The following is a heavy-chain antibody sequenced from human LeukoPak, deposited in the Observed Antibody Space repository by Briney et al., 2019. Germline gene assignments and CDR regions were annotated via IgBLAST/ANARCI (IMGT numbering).Heavy chain of an antibody. J-gene: IGHJ4*02. CDR2: MYYSGST. V-gene: IGHV4-59*08. Sequence: KPSETLSLTCTVSGGSTSGYYWNWIRQPPGKGLEWIGFMYYSGSTTYSPSLKSRVTMSVDTSKNQFSLKLSSVTAADTAVYYCARHGPVSSFDYWGQGTLVTVSS. D-gene: IGHD5/OR15-5a*01. CDR3: ARHGPVSSFDY. CDR1: GGSTSGYY.